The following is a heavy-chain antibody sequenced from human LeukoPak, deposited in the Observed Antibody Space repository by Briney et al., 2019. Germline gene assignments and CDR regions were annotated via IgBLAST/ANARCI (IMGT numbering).Heavy chain of an antibody. CDR1: GLTFSSYW. D-gene: IGHD3-22*01. Sequence: GGSLRLSCAASGLTFSSYWMSWVRQAPGEGLEWVANIKQDGSEKYYVDSVNGRFTISRDNAKNSLYLQMNSLRAEDTAVYYCARDYYDSSGYYLFDYWGQGTLVTVSS. CDR3: ARDYYDSSGYYLFDY. CDR2: IKQDGSEK. J-gene: IGHJ4*02. V-gene: IGHV3-7*01.